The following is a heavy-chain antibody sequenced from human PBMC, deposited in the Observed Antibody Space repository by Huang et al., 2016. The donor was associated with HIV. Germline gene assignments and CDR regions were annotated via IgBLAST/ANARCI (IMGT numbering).Heavy chain of an antibody. V-gene: IGHV4-39*02. CDR3: ARLPGSITMIRGVITDPY. J-gene: IGHJ4*02. Sequence: QLQLQESGPGLVKPSETLSLTCTVSGGSIRSDNYYWGWIRQPPGKGLEWVGSIYYSGSTYYNPSLKRRVTITVDTPKNHFSLRMRSVTAADTAVYYCARLPGSITMIRGVITDPYWGQGTLVTVSS. CDR1: GGSIRSDNYY. D-gene: IGHD3-10*01. CDR2: IYYSGST.